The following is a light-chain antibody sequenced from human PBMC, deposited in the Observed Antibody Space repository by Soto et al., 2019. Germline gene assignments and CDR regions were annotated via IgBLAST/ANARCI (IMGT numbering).Light chain of an antibody. V-gene: IGLV3-25*03. CDR3: QSADSSGTYVV. CDR2: KDS. CDR1: ALPKQY. Sequence: SYELTQPPSVSESPGQTARITCSGDALPKQYAYWYRQKPGQAPVLVIYKDSERPSGIPERFSGSSSGTTVTLTISGVQAEDEDDYYCQSADSSGTYVVFGGGTQLTVL. J-gene: IGLJ7*01.